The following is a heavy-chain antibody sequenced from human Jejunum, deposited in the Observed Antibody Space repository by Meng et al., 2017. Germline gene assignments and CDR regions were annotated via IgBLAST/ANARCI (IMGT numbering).Heavy chain of an antibody. D-gene: IGHD4-11*01. CDR1: GGSISDYH. V-gene: IGHV4-34*01. CDR2: INDNGST. Sequence: QVKLQQWGAGLLKPSETMSLTCAVHGGSISDYHWTCIRQPPGKGLEWIGEINDNGSTNYNPSLKSQVTISVYTSKSQFYLRVSSVTAADTAVYYCARGNEYSNYGADFWGQGTLVTVSS. J-gene: IGHJ4*02. CDR3: ARGNEYSNYGADF.